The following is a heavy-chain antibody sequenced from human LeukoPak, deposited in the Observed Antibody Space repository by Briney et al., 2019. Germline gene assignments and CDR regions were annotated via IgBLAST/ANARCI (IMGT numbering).Heavy chain of an antibody. CDR1: GFTFSTYE. V-gene: IGHV3-48*03. Sequence: GGSLRLSCAASGFTFSTYEMNWVRQAPGKGLEWDSYISSSGGTIYYADSVKGRFTISRDNAKNSLYLQMNSLRVEDTALYYCASGAQSDYWGQGTLVTVSS. J-gene: IGHJ4*02. CDR3: ASGAQSDY. D-gene: IGHD1-26*01. CDR2: ISSSGGTI.